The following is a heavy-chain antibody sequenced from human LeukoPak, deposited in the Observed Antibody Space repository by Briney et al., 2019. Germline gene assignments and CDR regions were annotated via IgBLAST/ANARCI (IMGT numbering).Heavy chain of an antibody. CDR2: IYPSDSDS. V-gene: IGHV5-51*01. J-gene: IGHJ4*02. Sequence: GESLKISCKGSGYRFTTYWIGWVRQMPGKGLEWMGIIYPSDSDSRYSPSFQGQVTISADKSISTAYLQWSSLKASDSAMYYCARRIGYCSGGSCYVDYWGQGTLVTVSS. CDR1: GYRFTTYW. D-gene: IGHD2-15*01. CDR3: ARRIGYCSGGSCYVDY.